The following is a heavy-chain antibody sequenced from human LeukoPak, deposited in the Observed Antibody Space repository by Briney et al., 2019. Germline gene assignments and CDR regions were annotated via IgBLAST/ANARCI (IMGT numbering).Heavy chain of an antibody. CDR1: GGTFSSYA. D-gene: IGHD3-22*01. Sequence: SVKVSCKASGGTFSSYAISWVRQAPGQGLEWMGGIIPIFGTANYAQKFQGRVTITADESTSTAYMELSSLRSEDTAVYYCARGAYDSSGYYNSYYFDYWGQGTLVTVSS. CDR3: ARGAYDSSGYYNSYYFDY. V-gene: IGHV1-69*01. CDR2: IIPIFGTA. J-gene: IGHJ4*02.